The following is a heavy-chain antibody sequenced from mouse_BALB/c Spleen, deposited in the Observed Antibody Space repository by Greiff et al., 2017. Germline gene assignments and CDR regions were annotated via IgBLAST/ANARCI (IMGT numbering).Heavy chain of an antibody. V-gene: IGHV5-6*02. CDR3: ASLDY. CDR1: GFTFSSYG. Sequence: VKVVESGGDLVKPGGSLKLSCAASGFTFSSYGMSWVRQTPDKRLEWVATISSGGSYTYYPDSVKGRFTISRDNAKNTLYLQMSSLKSEDTAMYYCASLDYWGQGTSVTVSS. J-gene: IGHJ4*01. CDR2: ISSGGSYT.